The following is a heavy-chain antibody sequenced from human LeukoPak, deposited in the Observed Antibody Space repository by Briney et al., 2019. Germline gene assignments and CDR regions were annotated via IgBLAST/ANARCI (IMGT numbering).Heavy chain of an antibody. D-gene: IGHD2/OR15-2a*01. CDR1: GNYW. J-gene: IGHJ4*02. CDR3: VSFYETY. Sequence: GSLRLSCAASGNYWMHWVRQVPGKGLVWVSHINSDGSWTSYADSVKGRFTISKDNAKNTVYLQMNRLRAEDTAVYYCVSFYETYWGQGTLVTVSS. CDR2: INSDGSWT. V-gene: IGHV3-74*01.